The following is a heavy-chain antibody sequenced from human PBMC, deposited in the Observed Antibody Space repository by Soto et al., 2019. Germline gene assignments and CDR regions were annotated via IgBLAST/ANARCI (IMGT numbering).Heavy chain of an antibody. J-gene: IGHJ4*02. D-gene: IGHD2-15*01. CDR3: AKEVHCGGGSCSWSEGFDY. CDR2: ISYEGSHT. Sequence: QVQLVESGGGVVQPGRSLRLSCAASGFIFSSYGMHWVRQAPGKGLEWVAVISYEGSHTYYADSVKGRFTITRDNSKNTLYLQMNSRRPEDPAVYYCAKEVHCGGGSCSWSEGFDYWGQGTLLTVSS. CDR1: GFIFSSYG. V-gene: IGHV3-30*18.